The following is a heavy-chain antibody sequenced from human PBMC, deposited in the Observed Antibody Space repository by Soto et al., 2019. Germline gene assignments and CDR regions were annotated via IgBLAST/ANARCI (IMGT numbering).Heavy chain of an antibody. CDR1: GFTFSSYA. V-gene: IGHV3-23*01. CDR3: AKGLTREDYGMDV. Sequence: HPGGSLRLSCAASGFTFSSYAMSWVRQAPGKGLEWVSAISGSGGSTYYADSVKGRFTISRDNSKNTLYLQMNSLRAEDTAVYYCAKGLTREDYGMDVWGQGTTVTVSS. CDR2: ISGSGGST. D-gene: IGHD1-26*01. J-gene: IGHJ6*02.